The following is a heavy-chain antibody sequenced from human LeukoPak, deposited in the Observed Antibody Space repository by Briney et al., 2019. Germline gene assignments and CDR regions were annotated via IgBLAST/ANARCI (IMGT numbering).Heavy chain of an antibody. CDR3: AKDRPDYYGSGSYYSY. Sequence: GGSLRLSCVASGFTFSSYGMHWVRQAPGKGLEWVSAISGSGGSTYYADSVKGRFTISRDNSKNTLYLQMNSLRAEDTAVYYCAKDRPDYYGSGSYYSYWGQGTLVTVSS. V-gene: IGHV3-23*01. D-gene: IGHD3-10*01. J-gene: IGHJ4*02. CDR1: GFTFSSYG. CDR2: ISGSGGST.